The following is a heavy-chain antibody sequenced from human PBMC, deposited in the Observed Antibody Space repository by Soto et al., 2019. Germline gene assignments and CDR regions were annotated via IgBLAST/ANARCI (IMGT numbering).Heavy chain of an antibody. CDR1: GGSISSGDYY. Sequence: SETLSLTCTVSGGSISSGDYYWSWIRQPPGKGLEWIGYIYYSGSTYYNPSLKSRVTISVDTSKNQFSLKLSSVTAADTAVYYCARHRSGWLPFDYWGQGTLVTVSS. J-gene: IGHJ4*02. CDR3: ARHRSGWLPFDY. V-gene: IGHV4-30-4*01. CDR2: IYYSGST. D-gene: IGHD6-19*01.